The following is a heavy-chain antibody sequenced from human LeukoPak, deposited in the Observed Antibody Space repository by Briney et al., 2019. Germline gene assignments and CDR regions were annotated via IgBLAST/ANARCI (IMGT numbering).Heavy chain of an antibody. CDR2: INPNSGGT. J-gene: IGHJ6*02. V-gene: IGHV1-2*02. Sequence: ASLKVSCKAAGYTFTGYYMHWVRQAPGQGLEWMGWINPNSGGTNYAQKFQGRVTMTRDTSISTAYMELSRPRSDDTAVYYCARGPNWNLQALSYYYGMEVWGQGTTVTVSS. CDR1: GYTFTGYY. CDR3: ARGPNWNLQALSYYYGMEV. D-gene: IGHD1-1*01.